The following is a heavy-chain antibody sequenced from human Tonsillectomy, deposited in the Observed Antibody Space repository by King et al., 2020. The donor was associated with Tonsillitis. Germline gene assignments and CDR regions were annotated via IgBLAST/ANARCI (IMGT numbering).Heavy chain of an antibody. Sequence: QLVQSGAEVKKPGASVRVSCKASGYTFTGYYMHWVRQAPGQGLEWMGWINPNSGGTSSAQKFQGRVTMTRDTSISTAYMEVSRLRSDDTAVYYCARGGIAVAGSFDYWGQGTLVTVSS. V-gene: IGHV1-2*02. J-gene: IGHJ4*02. CDR1: GYTFTGYY. CDR3: ARGGIAVAGSFDY. D-gene: IGHD6-19*01. CDR2: INPNSGGT.